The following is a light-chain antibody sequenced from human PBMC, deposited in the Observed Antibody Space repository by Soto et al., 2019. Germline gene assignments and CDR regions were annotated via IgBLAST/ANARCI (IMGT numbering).Light chain of an antibody. V-gene: IGLV2-23*01. Sequence: QSALTQPASVSGSPGQSITISCTGTSSVVGSYNLVSWYQQHPGKAPKLMIYEGSKRPSGVSNRFSGSKSGNTASLTISGLQAEDEADYYCCSYAGSSTLVFGRGTQLTVL. J-gene: IGLJ2*01. CDR1: SSVVGSYNL. CDR2: EGS. CDR3: CSYAGSSTLV.